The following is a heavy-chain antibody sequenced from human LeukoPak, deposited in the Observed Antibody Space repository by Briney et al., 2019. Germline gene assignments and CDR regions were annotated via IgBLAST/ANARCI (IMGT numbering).Heavy chain of an antibody. CDR1: GFTFNSFA. Sequence: GGSLRLSCAGSGFTFNSFAMTWVRQAPGKGLEWVGCTRSKVYRGSTDYAASVKGRFIISRDESESIAYLQMDSLRTEDTAMYYCARGERDFDYWGQGTLVTVSS. CDR3: ARGERDFDY. D-gene: IGHD3-16*01. J-gene: IGHJ4*02. V-gene: IGHV3-49*04. CDR2: TRSKVYRGST.